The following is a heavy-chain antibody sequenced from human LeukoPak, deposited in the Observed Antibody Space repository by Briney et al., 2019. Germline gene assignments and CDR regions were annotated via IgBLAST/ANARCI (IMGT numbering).Heavy chain of an antibody. V-gene: IGHV4-59*01. J-gene: IGHJ5*02. CDR2: IYYSGST. D-gene: IGHD2-2*01. Sequence: SETLSLTCTVSGGSISSYYWSWIRQPPGKGLEWIGYIYYSGSTNYNPSLKSRVTISVDTSKNQFSLKLSSVTAADTAAYYCARDRYCSSTSCYGGANWFDPWGQGTLVTVSS. CDR3: ARDRYCSSTSCYGGANWFDP. CDR1: GGSISSYY.